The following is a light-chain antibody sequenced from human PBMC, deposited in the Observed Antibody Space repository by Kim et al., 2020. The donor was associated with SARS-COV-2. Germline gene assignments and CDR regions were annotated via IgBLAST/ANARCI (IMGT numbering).Light chain of an antibody. V-gene: IGLV3-1*01. CDR1: KLGDKY. J-gene: IGLJ2*01. CDR3: QAWDSSTAAV. Sequence: VSPGQTANITCSGDKLGDKYACWYQQKPGQSPVLVIYQDSKRPSGIPERFSGSNSGNTATLIISGTQAMDEADYYCQAWDSSTAAVFSGGTQLTVL. CDR2: QDS.